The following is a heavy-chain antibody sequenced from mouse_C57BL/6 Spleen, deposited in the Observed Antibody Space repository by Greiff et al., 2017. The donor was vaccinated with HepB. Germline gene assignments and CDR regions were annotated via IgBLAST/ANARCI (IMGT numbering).Heavy chain of an antibody. Sequence: EVQLQQSGPELVKPGASVKISCKASGYTFTDYYMNWVKQSHGKSLEWIGDINPNNGGTSYNQKFKGKATLTVDKSSSTAYMELRSLTSEDSAVFYGAGWGAWFAYWGQGTLVTVSA. J-gene: IGHJ3*01. V-gene: IGHV1-26*01. CDR1: GYTFTDYY. D-gene: IGHD3-3*01. CDR3: AGWGAWFAY. CDR2: INPNNGGT.